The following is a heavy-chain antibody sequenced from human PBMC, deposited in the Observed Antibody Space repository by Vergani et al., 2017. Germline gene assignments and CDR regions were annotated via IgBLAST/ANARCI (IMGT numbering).Heavy chain of an antibody. J-gene: IGHJ4*02. CDR1: GGSFSGYY. D-gene: IGHD3-22*01. V-gene: IGHV4-34*11. CDR2: IYYSGST. Sequence: QVQLQQWGAGLLKPSETLSLTCAVYGGSFSGYYWSWIRQPPGKGLEWIGYIYYSGSTNYNPSLKSRVTISVDTSKNQFSLKLSSVTAADTAVYYCARSPYYYDSSGPLDYWGQGTLVTVSS. CDR3: ARSPYYYDSSGPLDY.